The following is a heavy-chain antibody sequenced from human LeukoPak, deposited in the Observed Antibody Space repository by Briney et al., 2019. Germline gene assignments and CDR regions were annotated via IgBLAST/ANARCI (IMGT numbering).Heavy chain of an antibody. CDR3: AKGRILWFGEQSDFDY. CDR2: ISDSGAYT. V-gene: IGHV3-23*01. Sequence: GGSLRLSCAASGFTFTKYGMSWVRQAPGKGLEWISTISDSGAYTYYADFVKGRFTVSRDNSKNMVFLEVNSLRAEDTATYFCAKGRILWFGEQSDFDYWGQGALVTVSS. J-gene: IGHJ4*02. CDR1: GFTFTKYG. D-gene: IGHD3-10*01.